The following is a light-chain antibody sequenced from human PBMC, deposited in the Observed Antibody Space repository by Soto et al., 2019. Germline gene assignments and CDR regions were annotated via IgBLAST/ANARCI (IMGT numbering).Light chain of an antibody. Sequence: DIVMTQSPDSLAVSLGERATINCKSSQSVLYSSNNKNYLAWYQQKPGQPPKLRIYWASTRESGVPDRFSGSGSGTDFPLTISSLQAEDVAVYYCQQYYDAPQTFGQGTKVEIK. CDR2: WAS. CDR3: QQYYDAPQT. J-gene: IGKJ1*01. V-gene: IGKV4-1*01. CDR1: QSVLYSSNNKNY.